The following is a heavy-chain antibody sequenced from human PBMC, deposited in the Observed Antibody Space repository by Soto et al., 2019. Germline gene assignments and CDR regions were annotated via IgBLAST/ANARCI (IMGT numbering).Heavy chain of an antibody. CDR3: SRVEQQPRGYYMDV. CDR2: IKVDGSEK. D-gene: IGHD6-13*01. J-gene: IGHJ6*03. Sequence: GGSLRLSCTASGFTFGNYWMSWVRLAPGKGPEWVANIKVDGSEKYYVDSVRGRFTISRDNAKNSVYLQMNSLRAEDSAVYYCSRVEQQPRGYYMDVWGKGTTVTVSS. CDR1: GFTFGNYW. V-gene: IGHV3-7*01.